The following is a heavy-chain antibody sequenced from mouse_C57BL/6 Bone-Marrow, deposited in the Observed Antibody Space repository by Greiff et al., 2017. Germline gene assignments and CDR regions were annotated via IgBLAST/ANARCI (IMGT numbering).Heavy chain of an antibody. D-gene: IGHD1-1*01. CDR2: INPDSSTI. CDR1: GIDFSRYW. V-gene: IGHV4-1*01. CDR3: ARQGYGSTYWYFDV. Sequence: EASGIDFSRYWMSWVRRAPGKGLEWIGEINPDSSTINYAPSLKDKFIISRDNAKNTLYLQMSKVRSEDTALYYCARQGYGSTYWYFDVWGTGTTGTVSS. J-gene: IGHJ1*03.